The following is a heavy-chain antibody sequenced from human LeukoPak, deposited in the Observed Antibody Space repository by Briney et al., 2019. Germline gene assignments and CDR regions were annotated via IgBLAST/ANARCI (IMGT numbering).Heavy chain of an antibody. V-gene: IGHV1-2*02. D-gene: IGHD6-19*01. CDR1: GYAFTGYY. CDR2: INPNSGGT. J-gene: IGHJ4*02. Sequence: GASVKVSCKASGYAFTGYYMHWVRQAPGQGLEWMGWINPNSGGTNYAQKFQRRATMTRDTSISTAYMELSRLRSDDTAVYYCAREDISSGWYFGGQGTLVTVSS. CDR3: AREDISSGWYF.